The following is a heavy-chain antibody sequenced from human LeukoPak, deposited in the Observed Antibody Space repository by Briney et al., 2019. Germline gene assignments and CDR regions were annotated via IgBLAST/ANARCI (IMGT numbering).Heavy chain of an antibody. J-gene: IGHJ5*02. Sequence: ASVKVSCKASGYTFTGYYMHWVRQAPGQGLEWMGWINPNSGGTNYAQKFQGRVTMTRDTSISTAYMEPSRLRSDDTAVYYCARDLAYGSGQNWFDPWGQGTLVTVSS. CDR3: ARDLAYGSGQNWFDP. CDR1: GYTFTGYY. CDR2: INPNSGGT. D-gene: IGHD3-10*01. V-gene: IGHV1-2*02.